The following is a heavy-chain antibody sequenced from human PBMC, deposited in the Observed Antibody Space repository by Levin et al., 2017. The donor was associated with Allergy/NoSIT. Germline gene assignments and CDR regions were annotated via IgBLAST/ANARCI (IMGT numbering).Heavy chain of an antibody. CDR1: GGSINRGGYY. CDR2: IYNSGST. J-gene: IGHJ3*02. CDR3: ATSDPRGYNYGWAGEDAFNI. V-gene: IGHV4-31*02. Sequence: SQTLSLTCSVSGGSINRGGYYWSWIRQHPGKGLEWIGYIYNSGSTNYNPSLKSRVTISLDTSKNQFSLSLSSVTAADTAVYYCATSDPRGYNYGWAGEDAFNIWGQGTVVTVSS. D-gene: IGHD5-18*01.